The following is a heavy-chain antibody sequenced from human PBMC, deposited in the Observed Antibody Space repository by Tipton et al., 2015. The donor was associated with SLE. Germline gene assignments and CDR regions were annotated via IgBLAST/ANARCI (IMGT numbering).Heavy chain of an antibody. J-gene: IGHJ6*02. CDR3: ARAPLYYYDSSGYYGMDA. V-gene: IGHV4-59*01. D-gene: IGHD3-22*01. Sequence: TLSLTCTVSGGSISTYYWIWIRQPPGKGLEWVGYISNSGSTSYNPSLKSRVTLSADRSRNQFSLKLSSVTSADTATYFCARAPLYYYDSSGYYGMDAGGQGTTVTVSS. CDR1: GGSISTYY. CDR2: ISNSGST.